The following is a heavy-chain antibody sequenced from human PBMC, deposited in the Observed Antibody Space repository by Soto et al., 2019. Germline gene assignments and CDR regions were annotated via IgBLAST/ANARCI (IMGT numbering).Heavy chain of an antibody. Sequence: QVQLVQSGAEVKKPGSSVKVSCKASGGTFSTNTISWVRQAPGQGLEWMGGIMPIFGSANYAQKFQGRVTITAHEYTRTVYMELSRLRSEDTAVYYCARQFDSDTSGYYYAYWGQGTLVTVSS. CDR1: GGTFSTNT. CDR3: ARQFDSDTSGYYYAY. V-gene: IGHV1-69*01. J-gene: IGHJ4*02. CDR2: IMPIFGSA. D-gene: IGHD3-22*01.